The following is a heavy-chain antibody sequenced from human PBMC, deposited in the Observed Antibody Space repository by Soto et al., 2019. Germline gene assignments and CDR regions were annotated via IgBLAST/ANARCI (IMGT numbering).Heavy chain of an antibody. CDR1: GDSVSSNSAA. D-gene: IGHD3-10*01. Sequence: PSQTLSLPCAISGDSVSSNSAAWSWIRQSPSRGLEWLGRTYYRSKWYNEYAVSLKSRITINPDTSKNQFSLQLNSVTPEDTAVYYCARARGYFDSWGQGTLVTVSS. CDR2: TYYRSKWYN. J-gene: IGHJ4*02. CDR3: ARARGYFDS. V-gene: IGHV6-1*01.